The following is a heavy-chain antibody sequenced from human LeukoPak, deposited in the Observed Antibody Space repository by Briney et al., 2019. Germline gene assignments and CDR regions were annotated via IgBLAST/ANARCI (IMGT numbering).Heavy chain of an antibody. Sequence: ASVKVSCKASGYTFTGYYIHWVRQAPGQGLEWMGWVNPNSGGTNFAQKFQGRVTITADESTSTAYMELSSLRSEDTAVYYCAREYSSSWDVWGKGTTVTVSS. D-gene: IGHD6-6*01. CDR1: GYTFTGYY. V-gene: IGHV1-2*02. CDR2: VNPNSGGT. J-gene: IGHJ6*04. CDR3: AREYSSSWDV.